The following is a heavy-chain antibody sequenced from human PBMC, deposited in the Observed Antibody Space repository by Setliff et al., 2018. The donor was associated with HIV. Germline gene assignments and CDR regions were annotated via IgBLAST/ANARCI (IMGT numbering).Heavy chain of an antibody. CDR3: ARDKEDDYGDYNWFDP. V-gene: IGHV4-4*07. J-gene: IGHJ5*02. D-gene: IGHD4-17*01. CDR2: IYISGST. Sequence: PSETLSLTCIVSGASISSQYWSWIRQPAGKGLEWIGRIYISGSTNYNPSLKSRVTISVDTSKNQFSLKLSSVTAADTAMYYCARDKEDDYGDYNWFDPWGQGTLVTVSS. CDR1: GASISSQY.